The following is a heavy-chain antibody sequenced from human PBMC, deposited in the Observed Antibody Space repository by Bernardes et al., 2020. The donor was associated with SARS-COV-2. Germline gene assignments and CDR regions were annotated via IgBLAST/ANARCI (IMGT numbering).Heavy chain of an antibody. V-gene: IGHV3-48*01. D-gene: IGHD3-10*01. CDR1: GFSFSIYD. J-gene: IGHJ2*01. CDR2: ISRRGTAI. CDR3: ARDRGAPGSGDWYFDL. Sequence: GGSLRLSCAASGFSFSIYDMNWVRQGPGKGLEWLSNISRRGTAIFYADSLKGRFSISRDNGQNSLYLQMNSLTAEDTAVYYCARDRGAPGSGDWYFDLWGRGTLVTVSS.